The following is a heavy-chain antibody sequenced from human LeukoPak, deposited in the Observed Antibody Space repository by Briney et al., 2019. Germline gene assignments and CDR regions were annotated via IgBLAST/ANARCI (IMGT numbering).Heavy chain of an antibody. CDR1: GLTFSSYA. Sequence: PGGSLRLSCAASGLTFSSYAMSWVRQAPGKGLEWVSAISGSGGSTYYADSVKGRFTISRDNSKNTLYLQMNSLRAEDTAVYYCAKDGPGREQQLVFDYWGQGTLVTVSS. J-gene: IGHJ4*02. V-gene: IGHV3-23*01. CDR2: ISGSGGST. CDR3: AKDGPGREQQLVFDY. D-gene: IGHD6-13*01.